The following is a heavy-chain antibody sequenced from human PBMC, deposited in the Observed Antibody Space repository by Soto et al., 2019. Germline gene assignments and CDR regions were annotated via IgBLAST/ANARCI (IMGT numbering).Heavy chain of an antibody. CDR2: IWYEGLNI. J-gene: IGHJ3*02. CDR1: GFSLSTYG. CDR3: ARAGPYCGSDCYPWAFDI. D-gene: IGHD2-21*02. Sequence: QAQLVESGGGVVQPGTSLRLSCAASGFSLSTYGMHWVRQTPGKGLEWVAIIWYEGLNIYYADSVKGRFTISRDDSKNTVYLEMNSLRPGDTAVYYCARAGPYCGSDCYPWAFDIWGHGTVVTVSS. V-gene: IGHV3-33*01.